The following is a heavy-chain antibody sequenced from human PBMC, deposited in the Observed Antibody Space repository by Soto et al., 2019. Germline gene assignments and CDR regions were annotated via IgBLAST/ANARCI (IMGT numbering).Heavy chain of an antibody. J-gene: IGHJ4*02. D-gene: IGHD5-12*01. Sequence: PGESLKISCQGFGYRFTSYWIAWVRQLPGKGLEFMGIIYPGDFDTRYNPSFQGQVTISVDNSISTAYLQWSTLKAPDTAMYFCATRYHSGSSTHPYYFDIWGQGTLVTVSS. CDR3: ATRYHSGSSTHPYYFDI. CDR1: GYRFTSYW. V-gene: IGHV5-51*01. CDR2: IYPGDFDT.